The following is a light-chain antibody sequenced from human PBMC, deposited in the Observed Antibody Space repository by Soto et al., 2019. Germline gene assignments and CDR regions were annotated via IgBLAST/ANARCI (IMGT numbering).Light chain of an antibody. CDR1: QSVSSSY. J-gene: IGKJ4*01. Sequence: DIVLTQSPGTLSLSPGERATLSCRASQSVSSSYLAWYQKKPGQAPRLLIYGASCRATGLPDRFSGSGSGTDFTLTISRLEPEDFAVYYCQQYGSSPLTFGGGTKVEIK. CDR2: GAS. CDR3: QQYGSSPLT. V-gene: IGKV3-20*01.